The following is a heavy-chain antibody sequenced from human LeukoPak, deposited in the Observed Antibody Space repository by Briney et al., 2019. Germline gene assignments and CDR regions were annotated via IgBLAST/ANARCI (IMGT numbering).Heavy chain of an antibody. J-gene: IGHJ5*02. CDR2: VYYTGSI. CDR3: ARRDYAAWFDP. V-gene: IGHV4-39*07. Sequence: SETLSLTCGVSGDSITSGGYYWAWLRQPPRKGLEWIGSVYYTGSIKYNPSLKGRVSISRDTSKNQFSLNVNSVDATDTAVYYCARRDYAAWFDPWGQGTLVTVSS. CDR1: GDSITSGGYY. D-gene: IGHD4/OR15-4a*01.